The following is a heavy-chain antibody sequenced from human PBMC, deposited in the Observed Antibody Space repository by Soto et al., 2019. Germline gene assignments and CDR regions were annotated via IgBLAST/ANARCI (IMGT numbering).Heavy chain of an antibody. CDR1: GFSLSTSGVG. V-gene: IGHV2-5*01. Sequence: SGPTLVNPTQTLTLTCTFSGFSLSTSGVGVGWIRQPPGKALEWLALIYWNDDKRYSPSLKSRLTITKDTSKNQVVLTMTNMDPVDTATYYCAHRPHLYSYGRNWFDPWGQGTLVTVSS. D-gene: IGHD5-18*01. J-gene: IGHJ5*02. CDR2: IYWNDDK. CDR3: AHRPHLYSYGRNWFDP.